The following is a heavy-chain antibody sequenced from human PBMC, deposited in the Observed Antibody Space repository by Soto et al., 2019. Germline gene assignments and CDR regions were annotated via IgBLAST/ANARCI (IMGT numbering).Heavy chain of an antibody. CDR2: IYYRGST. J-gene: IGHJ6*03. Sequence: SETLSLTCTVSGASISSGFYYWTWIRQFPGKGLEWIGYIYYRGSTYYNPSLKSRLTMSVDTSKNQFSLKLSSVTAADTAVYYCARQTPRKYWTIYYYYYYMDVWGKGTTVTVSS. D-gene: IGHD2-15*01. CDR3: ARQTPRKYWTIYYYYYYMDV. CDR1: GASISSGFYY. V-gene: IGHV4-39*01.